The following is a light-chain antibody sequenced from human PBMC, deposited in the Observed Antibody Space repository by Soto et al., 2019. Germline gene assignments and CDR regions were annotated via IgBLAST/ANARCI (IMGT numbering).Light chain of an antibody. Sequence: DIVMTQSPLSLPVTPGEPASISCRSSQSLLHSNGYNYLDWYLQKPGQSPQLLIYLGSNRASGVLDRLSGIGSGTDFTLRISRVEAEDVGVYYCMQYLQTPFTFGPGTKVDIK. J-gene: IGKJ3*01. V-gene: IGKV2-28*01. CDR3: MQYLQTPFT. CDR2: LGS. CDR1: QSLLHSNGYNY.